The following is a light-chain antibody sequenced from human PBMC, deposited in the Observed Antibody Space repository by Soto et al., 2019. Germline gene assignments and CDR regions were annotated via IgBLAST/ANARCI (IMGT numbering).Light chain of an antibody. CDR2: EVS. Sequence: QSALTQPPSASGSPGQSVTISCTGTSSDVSGYNYVSWYQQHPGKAPKLMIYEVSNRPSGVSNRFSGAKSGNTASLTISGLQAEDEADYYCRSYTSSSTPGVFGGGTKLTVL. CDR3: RSYTSSSTPGV. V-gene: IGLV2-14*01. CDR1: SSDVSGYNY. J-gene: IGLJ3*02.